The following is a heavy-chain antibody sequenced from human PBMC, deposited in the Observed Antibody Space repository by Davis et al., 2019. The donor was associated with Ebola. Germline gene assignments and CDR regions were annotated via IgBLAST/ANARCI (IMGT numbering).Heavy chain of an antibody. CDR3: ARDGPIFGSSWFHFDY. J-gene: IGHJ4*02. V-gene: IGHV1-46*01. CDR2: INPSGGST. D-gene: IGHD6-13*01. CDR1: GYTFTSYY. Sequence: ASVKVSCKASGYTFTSYYMHWVRQAPGQGLEWMGIINPSGGSTSYAQKFQGRVTMTRDTSTSTVYMELSSLRSEDTAVYYCARDGPIFGSSWFHFDYWGQGTLVTVSS.